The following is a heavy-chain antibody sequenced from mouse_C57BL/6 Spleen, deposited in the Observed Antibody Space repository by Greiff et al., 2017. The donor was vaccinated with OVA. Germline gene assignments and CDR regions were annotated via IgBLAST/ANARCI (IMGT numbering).Heavy chain of an antibody. CDR3: ARPGTYYFDY. D-gene: IGHD4-1*01. CDR2: IHPNSGST. Sequence: QVQLQQPGAELVKPGASVKLSCKASGYTFTSYWMHWVKQRPGQGLEWIGMIHPNSGSTNYNEKFKRKATLTVDKSSSTAYMQLSSLTSEDSAVYYCARPGTYYFDYWGQGTTLTVSS. J-gene: IGHJ2*01. CDR1: GYTFTSYW. V-gene: IGHV1-64*01.